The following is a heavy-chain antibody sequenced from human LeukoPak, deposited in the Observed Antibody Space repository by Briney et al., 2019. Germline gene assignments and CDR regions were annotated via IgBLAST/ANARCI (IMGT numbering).Heavy chain of an antibody. CDR3: ARQNYYDSSGYYYSGFDY. CDR2: IKQDGREK. V-gene: IGHV3-7*01. CDR1: GFTFSSYW. D-gene: IGHD3-22*01. Sequence: PGGALRLSCAASGFTFSSYWMSWAGQAPGKGLEWVANIKQDGREKYYVDSVKGRFTISRDNAKNSLYLQMNSLRAEDTAVYYCARQNYYDSSGYYYSGFDYWGQGTLVTVSS. J-gene: IGHJ4*02.